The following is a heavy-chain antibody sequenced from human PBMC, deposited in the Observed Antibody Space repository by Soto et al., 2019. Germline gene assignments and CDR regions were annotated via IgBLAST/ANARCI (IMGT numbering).Heavy chain of an antibody. Sequence: EVQLLESGGGLVQPGGSLRLSCAASGFTFTGYAMIWVRQAPGKGLQWVSGISGTSGSTGYADSVKGRFTISRDNSKNTLYRQMNSLRAEDTAVYYCARRAHYGGNSERQIDYWGQGTLVTVSS. D-gene: IGHD4-17*01. CDR2: ISGTSGST. J-gene: IGHJ4*02. V-gene: IGHV3-23*01. CDR3: ARRAHYGGNSERQIDY. CDR1: GFTFTGYA.